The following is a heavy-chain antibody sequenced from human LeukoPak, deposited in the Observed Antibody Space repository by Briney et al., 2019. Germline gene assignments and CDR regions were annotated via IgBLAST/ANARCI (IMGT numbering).Heavy chain of an antibody. J-gene: IGHJ4*02. Sequence: GGSLRLSCEVSGFTFNNAWMSWVRQAPGKGLEWVSYISSSSSTIYYADSVKGRFTISRDNAKNSLYLQMNSLRDEDTAVYYCASDGLDSSGWGYFDYWGQGTLVTVSS. D-gene: IGHD6-19*01. CDR2: ISSSSSTI. V-gene: IGHV3-48*02. CDR1: GFTFNNAW. CDR3: ASDGLDSSGWGYFDY.